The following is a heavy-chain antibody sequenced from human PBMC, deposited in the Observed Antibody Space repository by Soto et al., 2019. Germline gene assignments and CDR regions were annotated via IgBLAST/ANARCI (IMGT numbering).Heavy chain of an antibody. CDR1: GFTVSSNY. V-gene: IGHV3-53*01. J-gene: IGHJ1*01. CDR3: ARDLKTSPPDYYDSSGHNLEYFQD. CDR2: IYSGGST. D-gene: IGHD3-22*01. Sequence: PGGSLRLSCAASGFTVSSNYMSWVRQAPGKGLEWVSVIYSGGSTYYADSVKGRFTISRDNSKNTLYLQMNSLRAEDTAVYYCARDLKTSPPDYYDSSGHNLEYFQDWGQGTLVTVSS.